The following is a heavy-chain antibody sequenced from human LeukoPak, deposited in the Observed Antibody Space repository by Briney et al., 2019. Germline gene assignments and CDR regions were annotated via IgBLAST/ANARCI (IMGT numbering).Heavy chain of an antibody. J-gene: IGHJ4*02. V-gene: IGHV3-20*04. CDR1: GFTFDDYG. D-gene: IGHD2-8*01. CDR2: INWNGGST. Sequence: GGSLRLSCAASGFTFDDYGVSWVRQAPGKGLEWVSGINWNGGSTGYADSVKGRFTISRDNAKNSLYLQMNSLRAEDTALYYCARPTLGYCTNGVCYPYYFDYWGQGTLVTVSS. CDR3: ARPTLGYCTNGVCYPYYFDY.